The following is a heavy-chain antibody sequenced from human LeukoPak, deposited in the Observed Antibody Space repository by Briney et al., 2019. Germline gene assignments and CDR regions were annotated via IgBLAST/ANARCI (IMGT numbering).Heavy chain of an antibody. CDR2: IYTSGST. CDR1: GGSISSYY. D-gene: IGHD1-26*01. CDR3: ARLLRTGGYHYFDY. Sequence: SETLSLTCTVSGGSISSYYWSWIRQPAGKGLEWIGRIYTSGSTNYNPSLKSRVTMSVDTSKNQFSLKLSSVTAADTAVYYCARLLRTGGYHYFDYWGQGTLVTVSS. J-gene: IGHJ4*02. V-gene: IGHV4-4*07.